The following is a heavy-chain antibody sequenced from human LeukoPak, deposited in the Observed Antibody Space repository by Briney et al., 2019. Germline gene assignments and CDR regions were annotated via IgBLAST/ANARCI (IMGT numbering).Heavy chain of an antibody. CDR3: ARSYYGSGTSYGMDV. Sequence: AGGSLRLSCAVSGFTFSRHWMSWVRQAPGKGLEWLANIKQDGSGKYYVDSVEGRFTISRDNAKNSLYLQMNSLRAEDTAVYYCARSYYGSGTSYGMDVWGQGTTVTVSS. D-gene: IGHD3-10*01. J-gene: IGHJ6*02. V-gene: IGHV3-7*01. CDR1: GFTFSRHW. CDR2: IKQDGSGK.